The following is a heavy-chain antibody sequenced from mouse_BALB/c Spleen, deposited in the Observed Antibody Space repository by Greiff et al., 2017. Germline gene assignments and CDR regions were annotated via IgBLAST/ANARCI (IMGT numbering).Heavy chain of an antibody. CDR3: AGVRGAMDY. V-gene: IGHV14-3*02. J-gene: IGHJ4*01. D-gene: IGHD2-14*01. Sequence: EVKLLESGAELVKPGASVKLSCTASGFNIKDTYMHWVKQRPEQGLEWIGRIDPANGNTKYDPKFQGKATITADTSSNTAYLQLSSLTSEDTAVYCCAGVRGAMDYWGQGTSVTGSS. CDR1: GFNIKDTY. CDR2: IDPANGNT.